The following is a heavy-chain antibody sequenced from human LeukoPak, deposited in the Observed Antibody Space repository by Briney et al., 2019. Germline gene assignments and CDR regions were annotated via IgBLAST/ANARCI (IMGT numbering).Heavy chain of an antibody. CDR3: TRDRGSAHFDS. D-gene: IGHD3-16*01. CDR1: GFPFENYA. V-gene: IGHV3-49*03. J-gene: IGHJ4*02. CDR2: ITGSAYGGTR. Sequence: GGSLRLSCTASGFPFENYAMSWFRPAPGTGLEWVGFITGSAYGGTREYAASVKGTFTISRDDSTSVAYLQMRSLQTEDTAVYYCTRDRGSAHFDSWGQGTLVTVSS.